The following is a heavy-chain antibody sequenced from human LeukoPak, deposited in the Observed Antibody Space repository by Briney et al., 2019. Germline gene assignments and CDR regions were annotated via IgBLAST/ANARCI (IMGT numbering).Heavy chain of an antibody. D-gene: IGHD1-26*01. V-gene: IGHV4-61*02. Sequence: SETLSLTCTVSGGSISSGSYYWSWIRQPAGKGLEWIGRIYTSGSTNYNPSLKSRVTMSVDTSRNQFSLKLRSVTAADTAVYYCARNVVGTSTKRSYNWFDPWGQGTLVTVSS. CDR1: GGSISSGSYY. CDR2: IYTSGST. CDR3: ARNVVGTSTKRSYNWFDP. J-gene: IGHJ5*02.